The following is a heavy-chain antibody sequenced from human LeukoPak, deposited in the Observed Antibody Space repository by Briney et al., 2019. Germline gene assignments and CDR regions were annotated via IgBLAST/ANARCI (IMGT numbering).Heavy chain of an antibody. J-gene: IGHJ4*02. V-gene: IGHV3-33*01. CDR1: GFTFSSYG. D-gene: IGHD3-22*01. CDR2: IWYDGSNK. CDR3: ALGSGRYDSSDFDC. Sequence: GGSLRLSCAASGFTFSSYGMHWVRQAPGKGLEWVAVIWYDGSNKYYGDSVKGRFTISRDNSKNTLYLQMNSLRAEDTAVYYCALGSGRYDSSDFDCWGQGTLVTVSS.